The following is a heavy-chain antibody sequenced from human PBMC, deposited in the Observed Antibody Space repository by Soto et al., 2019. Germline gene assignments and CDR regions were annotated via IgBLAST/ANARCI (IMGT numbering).Heavy chain of an antibody. J-gene: IGHJ6*02. CDR2: INQDESAK. CDR3: ARGEHSTSSYYYYYGLDV. V-gene: IGHV3-7*05. CDR1: GFAFNTHW. Sequence: EVQLVESGGDLVQPGGSLRLSCTTSGFAFNTHWMSWVRQAPGKGLEWVANINQDESAKYYVDSVEGRFTVSRDNAKTSVSLQMNSLRAEDTAVYYCARGEHSTSSYYYYYGLDVWGQGTTVIVSS. D-gene: IGHD1-26*01.